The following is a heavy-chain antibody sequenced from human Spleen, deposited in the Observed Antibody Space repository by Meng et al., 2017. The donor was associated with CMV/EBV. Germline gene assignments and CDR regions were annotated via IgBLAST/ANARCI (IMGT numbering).Heavy chain of an antibody. CDR1: GFTFTNYW. J-gene: IGHJ6*02. CDR2: LSPDGSVA. V-gene: IGHV3-74*03. D-gene: IGHD2-21*01. Sequence: GESLKISCSPSGFTFTNYWMYWVRQAPGKGLEWVSRLSPDGSVAEYSGSVKGRFTTSRDNIKDILYLQMHSLRADDTAVYYCVRYANSQYGMDVWGQGTTVTVSS. CDR3: VRYANSQYGMDV.